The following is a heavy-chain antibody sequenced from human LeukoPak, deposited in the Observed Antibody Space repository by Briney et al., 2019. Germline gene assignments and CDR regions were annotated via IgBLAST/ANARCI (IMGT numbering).Heavy chain of an antibody. V-gene: IGHV3-23*01. D-gene: IGHD6-19*01. CDR3: AKVGGSGWYEGNYFDY. CDR1: GFTFSSYA. Sequence: GGSLRLSCAASGFTFSSYAMSWVRQAPGKGLEWVSAISGSGGSTYYADSVKGRFTISRDNSKNTLYLQMNSQRAEDTAVYYCAKVGGSGWYEGNYFDYWGQGTLVTVSS. CDR2: ISGSGGST. J-gene: IGHJ4*02.